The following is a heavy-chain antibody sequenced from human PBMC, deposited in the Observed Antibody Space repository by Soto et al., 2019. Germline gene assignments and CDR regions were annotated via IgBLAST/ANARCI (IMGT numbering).Heavy chain of an antibody. V-gene: IGHV3-21*02. J-gene: IGHJ6*02. CDR3: ARVYCGGDCLWDYYGMAV. D-gene: IGHD2-21*02. CDR1: GFTFSSYN. Sequence: EVQLVASGGGLVKPGGSLRLSCAVSGFTFSSYNMNWVRQAPGKGLEWVSSISRYSRYIYYPDSVKGRFTISRDNAKNSRYLQMNGLRAEDPAVYYCARVYCGGDCLWDYYGMAVWGQGTTVTVSS. CDR2: ISRYSRYI.